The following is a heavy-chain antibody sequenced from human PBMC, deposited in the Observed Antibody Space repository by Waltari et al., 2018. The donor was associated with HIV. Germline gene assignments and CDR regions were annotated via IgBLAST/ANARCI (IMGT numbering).Heavy chain of an antibody. CDR3: ARGRERPHYYYYGMDV. CDR1: GGSISSSNW. Sequence: QVKLQESGPGLVKPSGTLSLTCAVSGGSISSSNWWSWVRQPPGKGLEGFGEIYHSGSTNYNPSLKSRVTISVDKSKNQFSLKLSSVTAADTAVYYCARGRERPHYYYYGMDVWGQGTTVTVSS. CDR2: IYHSGST. J-gene: IGHJ6*02. V-gene: IGHV4-4*02.